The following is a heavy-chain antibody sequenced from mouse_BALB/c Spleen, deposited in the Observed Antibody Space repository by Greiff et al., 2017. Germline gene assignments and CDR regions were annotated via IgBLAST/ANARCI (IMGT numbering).Heavy chain of an antibody. CDR3: ARHDYYGYDVGYAMDY. J-gene: IGHJ4*01. Sequence: EVKVVESGGGLVKPGGSLKLSCAASGFAFSSYDMSWVRQTPEKRLEWVAYISSGGGSTYYPDTVKGRFTISRDNAKNTLYLQMSSLKSEDTAMYYYARHDYYGYDVGYAMDYWGQGTSVTVSS. D-gene: IGHD2-2*01. V-gene: IGHV5-12-1*01. CDR2: ISSGGGST. CDR1: GFAFSSYD.